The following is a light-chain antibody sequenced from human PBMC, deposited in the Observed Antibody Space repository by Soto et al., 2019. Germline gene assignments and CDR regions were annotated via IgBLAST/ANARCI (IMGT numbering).Light chain of an antibody. CDR1: QGISSA. V-gene: IGKV1-13*02. CDR2: DAS. Sequence: AIQLTQSPSSLSASVGDRVTITCRASQGISSALAWYQQKPGKAPKLLIYDASSLESGVPSRFSGSGSGTDVTLTVTSLQAEDFATYYCQQFNSYPLSLNFGGGTKVEIK. CDR3: QQFNSYPLSLN. J-gene: IGKJ4*01.